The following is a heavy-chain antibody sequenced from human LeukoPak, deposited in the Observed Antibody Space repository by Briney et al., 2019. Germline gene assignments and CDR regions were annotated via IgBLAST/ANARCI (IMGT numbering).Heavy chain of an antibody. CDR1: GGTFSSYA. V-gene: IGHV1-69*04. J-gene: IGHJ4*02. Sequence: SVKVSCKASGGTFSSYAISWVRQAPGQGLEWMGRIIPILGIANYAQKFQGRVTITAGKSTSTAYMELSSLRSEDTAVYYCARWSGYYSAFDYWGQGTLVTVSS. D-gene: IGHD3-3*01. CDR2: IIPILGIA. CDR3: ARWSGYYSAFDY.